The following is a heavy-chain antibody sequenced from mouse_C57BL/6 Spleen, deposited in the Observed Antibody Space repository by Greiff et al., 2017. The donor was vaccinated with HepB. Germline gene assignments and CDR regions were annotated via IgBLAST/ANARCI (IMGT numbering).Heavy chain of an antibody. Sequence: EVQLVESGGGLVQPGGSMKLSCAASGFTFSDAWMDWVRQSPEKGLEWVAEIRNKANNHATYYAESVKGRFTISRDDSKSSVYLQMNSLRAEDTGIYYCTSDYGSLYYYAMDYWGQGTSVTVSS. V-gene: IGHV6-6*01. J-gene: IGHJ4*01. CDR3: TSDYGSLYYYAMDY. CDR2: IRNKANNHAT. D-gene: IGHD1-1*01. CDR1: GFTFSDAW.